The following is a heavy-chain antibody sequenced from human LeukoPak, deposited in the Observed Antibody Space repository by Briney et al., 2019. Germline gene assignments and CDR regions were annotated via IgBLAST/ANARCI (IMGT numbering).Heavy chain of an antibody. Sequence: KPGGSLRLSCAASGFTFSTYSMNWVRQAPGKGLEWVANIQQDGSAKVYVDSVKGRFTISRDNAKNSLFLQMNSLRAEDTAVYYCARSAWIPEYWGQGALVTVSS. J-gene: IGHJ4*02. CDR3: ARSAWIPEY. CDR2: IQQDGSAK. CDR1: GFTFSTYS. D-gene: IGHD5-18*01. V-gene: IGHV3-7*04.